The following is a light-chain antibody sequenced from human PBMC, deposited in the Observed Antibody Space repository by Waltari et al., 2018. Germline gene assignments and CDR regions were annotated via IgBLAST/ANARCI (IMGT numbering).Light chain of an antibody. V-gene: IGKV3-20*01. J-gene: IGKJ1*01. CDR3: QHYVWLPVT. Sequence: EIVLTQSPGTLSLSPGERATLPCRASQSVSRTLAWYQQKPGQAPRLLIYGASNRATGIPDRFSGMGSGTDFSLTISRLEPEDFAVYYCQHYVWLPVTFGQGTKVEIK. CDR2: GAS. CDR1: QSVSRT.